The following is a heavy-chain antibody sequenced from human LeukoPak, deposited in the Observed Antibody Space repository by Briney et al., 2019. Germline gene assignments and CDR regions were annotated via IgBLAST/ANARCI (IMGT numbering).Heavy chain of an antibody. CDR2: INHSGST. CDR1: GGSFSGYY. D-gene: IGHD3-16*02. J-gene: IGHJ5*02. CDR3: ARLPPFGDYVWGSYRFGWFDP. Sequence: SETLSLTCAVYGGSFSGYYWSWIRQPPGKGLEWIGEINHSGSTNYNPSLKSRVTISVDTSKNQFSLKLSSVTAADTAVYYCARLPPFGDYVWGSYRFGWFDPWGQGTLVTVSS. V-gene: IGHV4-34*01.